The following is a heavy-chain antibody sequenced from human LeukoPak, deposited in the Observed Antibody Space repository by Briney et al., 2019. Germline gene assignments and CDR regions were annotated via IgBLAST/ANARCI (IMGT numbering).Heavy chain of an antibody. V-gene: IGHV4-39*01. CDR2: MYYGGST. J-gene: IGHJ3*02. CDR3: AIQQPGISVPGTIYAFDI. Sequence: SETLSLTCNVSGGSISSSSYYWGWIRQPPGKGLEWIGSMYYGGSTYYNPSLKSRVTISVDTSKNQFSLKLSSVTAADTAVYYCAIQQPGISVPGTIYAFDIWGQGTMVTVSS. CDR1: GGSISSSSYY. D-gene: IGHD6-13*01.